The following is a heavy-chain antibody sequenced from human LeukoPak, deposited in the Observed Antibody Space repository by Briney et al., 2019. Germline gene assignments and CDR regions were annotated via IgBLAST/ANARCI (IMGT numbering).Heavy chain of an antibody. J-gene: IGHJ4*02. Sequence: GGSLRLSCAASGFTFGDYAMHWVRQAPGKGLEWVSLISGDGGSTYYADSVKGRFTISRDNSKNSLYLQMNSLRTEDTALYYCAKDMLGYYDSSGPVGYWGQGTLVTVSS. CDR1: GFTFGDYA. CDR2: ISGDGGST. V-gene: IGHV3-43*02. CDR3: AKDMLGYYDSSGPVGY. D-gene: IGHD3-22*01.